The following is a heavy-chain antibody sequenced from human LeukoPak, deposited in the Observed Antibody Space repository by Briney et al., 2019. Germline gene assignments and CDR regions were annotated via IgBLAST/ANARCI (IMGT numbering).Heavy chain of an antibody. D-gene: IGHD3-10*01. J-gene: IGHJ6*02. CDR2: ISYDGSIK. V-gene: IGHV3-30*18. Sequence: PGGSLRLSCAASGFTFSSYGMHWVRQAPGKGLEWVAVISYDGSIKYYADSVKGRFTISRDNSKNTLYLQMNSLRAEDTAVYYCAKESITTSPGTYYYYYYGMDVWGQGTTVTVSS. CDR1: GFTFSSYG. CDR3: AKESITTSPGTYYYYYYGMDV.